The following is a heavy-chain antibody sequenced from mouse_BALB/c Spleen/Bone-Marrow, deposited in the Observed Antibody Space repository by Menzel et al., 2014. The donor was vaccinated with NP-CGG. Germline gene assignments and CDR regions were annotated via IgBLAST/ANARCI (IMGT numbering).Heavy chain of an antibody. V-gene: IGHV1-5*01. CDR2: IYPGNIDT. J-gene: IGHJ2*01. Sequence: VQLKHSGAALAKPGASVKMSCKASGYTFTDYWMHWVKQRPGQGLEWIGAIYPGNIDTSYNQKFKGKAKLTAVTSTSTAYMELSSLTNEDSAVYYCTRWNYYGSSYDYWGQGTTLTVSS. D-gene: IGHD1-1*01. CDR1: GYTFTDYW. CDR3: TRWNYYGSSYDY.